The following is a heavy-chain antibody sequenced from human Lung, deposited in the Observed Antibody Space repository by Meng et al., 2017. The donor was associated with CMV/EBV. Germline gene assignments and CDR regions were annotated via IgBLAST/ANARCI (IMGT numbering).Heavy chain of an antibody. CDR2: IPHRGSS. V-gene: IGHV4-4*02. Sequence: QVQWRESGPALVKPSETPSLTCAVSGDSITNHNWWAWVRQPPGKGLEWIGEIPHRGSSAYNPSLKSRVSVSIDKSKNQFSLKLTSVTAADTAVYHCLRRSGGSVWGQGTLVTVSS. CDR1: GDSITNHNW. J-gene: IGHJ1*01. D-gene: IGHD3-10*01. CDR3: LRRSGGSV.